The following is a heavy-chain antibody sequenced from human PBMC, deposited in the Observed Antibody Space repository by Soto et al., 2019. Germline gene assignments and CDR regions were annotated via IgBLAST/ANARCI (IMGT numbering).Heavy chain of an antibody. J-gene: IGHJ4*02. Sequence: PGGSLRLSCAASGFTFSSYAMSWVRQAPGKGLEWVSAISGSGGSTYYADSVKGRFTISRDNSKNTLYLQMNSLRAEDTAVYYCAKXPITIFGVVTPPTTFDYWGQGTLVTVSS. CDR1: GFTFSSYA. CDR3: AKXPITIFGVVTPPTTFDY. CDR2: ISGSGGST. D-gene: IGHD3-3*01. V-gene: IGHV3-23*01.